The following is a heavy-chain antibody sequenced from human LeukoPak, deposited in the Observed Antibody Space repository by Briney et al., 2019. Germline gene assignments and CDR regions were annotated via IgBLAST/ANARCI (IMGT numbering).Heavy chain of an antibody. CDR3: AKGDGYKYHFDY. Sequence: PGRSLRLSCAASGFTFDDYAMHWVRQAPGKGLEWVSGISWNSGSIGYADSVKGRFTISRDNAKNSLYLQMNSLRAEDTALYYCAKGDGYKYHFDYWGQGTLVTVSS. CDR2: ISWNSGSI. V-gene: IGHV3-9*01. CDR1: GFTFDDYA. J-gene: IGHJ4*02. D-gene: IGHD5-24*01.